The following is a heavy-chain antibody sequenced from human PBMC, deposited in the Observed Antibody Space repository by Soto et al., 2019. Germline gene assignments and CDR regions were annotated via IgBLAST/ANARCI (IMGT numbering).Heavy chain of an antibody. Sequence: GASVKASSKESGYALTSCSMQSVRQAPGQGLEWMGIINPSGSSTSYAQKFQGRVTMTRDTSTSTVYMELSSLRSEDTAVYYCARSEGPRTYYYYGMDVWGQGTTVTVSS. V-gene: IGHV1-46*01. CDR1: GYALTSCS. CDR3: ARSEGPRTYYYYGMDV. CDR2: INPSGSST. J-gene: IGHJ6*02.